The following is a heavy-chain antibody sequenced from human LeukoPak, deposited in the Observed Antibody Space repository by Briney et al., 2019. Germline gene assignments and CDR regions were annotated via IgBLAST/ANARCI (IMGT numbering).Heavy chain of an antibody. CDR3: ARGSDCSGGSCYSYWYFDL. Sequence: PGGSLRLSSAASAFTFSSYWMHWVRQAPGNRLVWVSRINSDGSSTSYADSVNGRFTISRDNAKNTLYLQMNSLRAEDTAMYYCARGSDCSGGSCYSYWYFDLWGRGTLVTVSS. D-gene: IGHD2-15*01. V-gene: IGHV3-74*01. J-gene: IGHJ2*01. CDR1: AFTFSSYW. CDR2: INSDGSST.